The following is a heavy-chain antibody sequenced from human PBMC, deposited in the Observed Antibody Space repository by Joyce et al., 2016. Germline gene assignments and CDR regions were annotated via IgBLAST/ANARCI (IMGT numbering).Heavy chain of an antibody. V-gene: IGHV1-3*05. CDR2: INAGNGDT. CDR3: ARISARGSSGWPFDF. D-gene: IGHD6-19*01. CDR1: GYTFNTYD. Sequence: QVQLAQSGPEQEKPGASVKISCKASGYTFNTYDLHWVRQAHGQRPEWVGWINAGNGDTKYAQKLQGRVNITRDLSANAAYMELRSLKSEDTAVYYCARISARGSSGWPFDFWGQGSLVTVSS. J-gene: IGHJ4*02.